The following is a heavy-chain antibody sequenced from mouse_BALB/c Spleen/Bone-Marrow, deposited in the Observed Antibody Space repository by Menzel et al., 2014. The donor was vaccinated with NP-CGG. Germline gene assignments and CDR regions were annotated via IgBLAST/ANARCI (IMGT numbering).Heavy chain of an antibody. D-gene: IGHD2-14*01. J-gene: IGHJ3*01. CDR1: GHTFTDYW. V-gene: IGHV1-69*01. CDR3: ARSDYRFDPLPY. Sequence: QVQLQQSGAELVMPGASVKMSCKASGHTFTDYWMHWVKQRPGQGLEWIGAIDTXDSYTSYNQKFKGKATLTVDESSGTAYMQLSSLTSEDSAVYYCARSDYRFDPLPYWGQGTLVTVSA. CDR2: IDTXDSYT.